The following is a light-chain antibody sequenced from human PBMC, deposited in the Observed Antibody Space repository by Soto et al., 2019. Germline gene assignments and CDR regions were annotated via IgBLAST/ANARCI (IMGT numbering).Light chain of an antibody. CDR1: QRITTY. J-gene: IGKJ4*01. CDR2: AAS. CDR3: QQIYSAPLT. Sequence: ASRGDRVTMNCQARQRITTYLNWYRQKPGKAPKLLIYAASSLQSGVPSRFSGSGSETEFTLSISSLQPEDFATYFCQQIYSAPLTFGGGTKV. V-gene: IGKV1-39*01.